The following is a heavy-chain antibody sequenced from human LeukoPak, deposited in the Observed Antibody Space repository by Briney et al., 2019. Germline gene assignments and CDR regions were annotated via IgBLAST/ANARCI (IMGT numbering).Heavy chain of an antibody. Sequence: GASVTVSFKSSGYTFTGYYMHWVRQAPGQGFEWMGRIDSNSGGTNYAQNFQGRVTMTRDTSISTVYMELISLRSDDTAVYYCAREMNYDDYRTSDYWGQGTLATVSS. D-gene: IGHD4-17*01. CDR3: AREMNYDDYRTSDY. CDR1: GYTFTGYY. J-gene: IGHJ4*02. V-gene: IGHV1-2*02. CDR2: IDSNSGGT.